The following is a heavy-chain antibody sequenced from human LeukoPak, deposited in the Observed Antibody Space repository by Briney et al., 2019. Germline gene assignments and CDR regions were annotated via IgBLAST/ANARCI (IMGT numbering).Heavy chain of an antibody. CDR1: GGSISSYY. V-gene: IGHV4-4*07. Sequence: PSETLSLTCTVSGGSISSYYWSWIRQPAGKGLEWIGRIYTSGSTNYNPSLKSRVTMSVDTSKNQFSLKLSSVTAADTAVYYCARASAYSSSWYLSWFDPWGQGTLVTVSS. J-gene: IGHJ5*02. CDR2: IYTSGST. CDR3: ARASAYSSSWYLSWFDP. D-gene: IGHD6-13*01.